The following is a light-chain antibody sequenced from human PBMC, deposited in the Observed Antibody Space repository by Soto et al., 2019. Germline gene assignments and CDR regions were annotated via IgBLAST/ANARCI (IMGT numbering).Light chain of an antibody. CDR3: EQYGNSALT. V-gene: IGKV3-20*01. Sequence: IVLTQSPGTLSLSPGESATLSCRASQTVSSTYLAWYQQKPGQAPRLLIYGASSRATGIPDRFSASGSGTHFTPTISRLEPEDFAVYYCEQYGNSALTFGGGTKVEIK. J-gene: IGKJ4*01. CDR1: QTVSSTY. CDR2: GAS.